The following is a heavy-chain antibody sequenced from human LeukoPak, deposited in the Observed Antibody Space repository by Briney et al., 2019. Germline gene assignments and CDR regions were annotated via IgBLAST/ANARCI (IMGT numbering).Heavy chain of an antibody. V-gene: IGHV3-7*01. Sequence: GGSLRLSCAASRFTFSSYWMSWVRQAPGKGLEWVANIKQDGSEKYYVDSVKGRFTISRDNAKNSLYLQMNSLRAEDTAVYYRARNTGYSSSWEDYWGQGTLVTVSS. CDR3: ARNTGYSSSWEDY. D-gene: IGHD6-13*01. J-gene: IGHJ4*02. CDR1: RFTFSSYW. CDR2: IKQDGSEK.